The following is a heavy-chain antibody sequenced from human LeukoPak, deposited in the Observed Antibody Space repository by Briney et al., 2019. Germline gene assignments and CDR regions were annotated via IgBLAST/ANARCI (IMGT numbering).Heavy chain of an antibody. J-gene: IGHJ6*04. CDR1: GYTLTDLA. D-gene: IGHD3-16*01. CDR3: ATASRGYDYVWGSFYGLDV. Sequence: GASVKVSCKVSGYTLTDLAMHWVRQAPGQGLEWMGGFDPEAGERIYAQKFQGRVTMTEDTPTDTADMELSSLGSDDTAVYFCATASRGYDYVWGSFYGLDVWGKGTTVTVSS. V-gene: IGHV1-24*01. CDR2: FDPEAGER.